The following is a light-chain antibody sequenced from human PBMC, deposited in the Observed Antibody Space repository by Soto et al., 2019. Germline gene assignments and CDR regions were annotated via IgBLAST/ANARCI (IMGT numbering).Light chain of an antibody. Sequence: EIVLTHSPGTLSFSPVEMATLSFSASQSVDSTYLAWYQQKPDQSPRLLIYATSTRAAGIPDWFSGSGSGTDFNLTISRLEPDDVAVYYCQQYDTSPPMYNFGQGTKVDIK. CDR1: QSVDSTY. CDR3: QQYDTSPPMYN. CDR2: ATS. J-gene: IGKJ2*01. V-gene: IGKV3-20*01.